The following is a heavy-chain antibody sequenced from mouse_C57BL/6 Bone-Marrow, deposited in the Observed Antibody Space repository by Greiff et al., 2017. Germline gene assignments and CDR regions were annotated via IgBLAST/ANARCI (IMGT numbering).Heavy chain of an antibody. CDR1: GYTFTDYN. V-gene: IGHV1-22*01. CDR2: INPNNGGT. Sequence: VQLQQSGPELVKPGASVKMSCKASGYTFTDYNMHWVKQSHGKSLEWIGYINPNNGGTSYNQKFKGKATLTVNKSSSTAYMELRSLTSEDSAVYYCARAVTTVPGYFDVWGTGTTVTVSS. J-gene: IGHJ1*03. D-gene: IGHD1-1*01. CDR3: ARAVTTVPGYFDV.